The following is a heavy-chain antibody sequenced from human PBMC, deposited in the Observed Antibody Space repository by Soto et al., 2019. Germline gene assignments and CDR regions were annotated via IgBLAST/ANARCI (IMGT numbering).Heavy chain of an antibody. CDR2: MDPRNGNT. V-gene: IGHV1-8*01. CDR1: GYSFSNFD. CDR3: AADRGHLRGTSCAFLYVMDV. Sequence: ASVKVSCKASGYSFSNFDINWVRQAPGQGLEWVGWMDPRNGNTGYAEKFQGRVTLTGNTAISTAYMELSSLRSEDTAVYYCAADRGHLRGTSCAFLYVMDVWGPGTTLTVSS. J-gene: IGHJ6*02. D-gene: IGHD1-1*01.